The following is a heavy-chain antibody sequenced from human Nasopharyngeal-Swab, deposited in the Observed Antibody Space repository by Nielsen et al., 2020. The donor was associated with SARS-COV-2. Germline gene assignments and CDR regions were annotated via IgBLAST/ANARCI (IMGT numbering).Heavy chain of an antibody. V-gene: IGHV5-51*01. CDR3: ASPPTGPWGFDI. J-gene: IGHJ3*02. CDR2: IYPGDSDT. CDR1: GYSFTSYW. D-gene: IGHD4-17*01. Sequence: KVSCKGSGYSFTSYWISWVRQMPGKGLEWMGIIYPGDSDTRYSPSFQGQVTISADKSIRPAYLQWSSLKASDTAMYYCASPPTGPWGFDIWGQGTMVTVSS.